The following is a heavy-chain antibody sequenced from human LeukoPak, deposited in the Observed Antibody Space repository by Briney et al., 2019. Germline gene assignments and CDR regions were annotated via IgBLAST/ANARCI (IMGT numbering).Heavy chain of an antibody. J-gene: IGHJ3*02. Sequence: PGGSLRLSCAASGFTFNSYAMHWVRQAPGKGLEWVAVISYDGSSKDYADSVKGRFTISRDNSKNTLYLQMNSLRAEDTAVYYCARALRITMLRGVIGHAFDIWGRGTMVTVSS. V-gene: IGHV3-30-3*01. CDR3: ARALRITMLRGVIGHAFDI. CDR1: GFTFNSYA. D-gene: IGHD3-10*01. CDR2: ISYDGSSK.